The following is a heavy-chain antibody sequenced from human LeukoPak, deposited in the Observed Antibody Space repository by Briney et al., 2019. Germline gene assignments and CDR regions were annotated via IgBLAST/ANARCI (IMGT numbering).Heavy chain of an antibody. D-gene: IGHD3-22*01. CDR1: GFIFNNYG. CDR2: ISNDGGGT. V-gene: IGHV3-23*01. J-gene: IGHJ5*02. Sequence: PGGSLRLSCAASGFIFNNYGLIWVRQAPGKGLEWDSAISNDGGGTQYADFWEGRFTISRDNSKNTLFLQMSSLRAEDTALYYCAKGSSGYFADLWGQGTLVTVSS. CDR3: AKGSSGYFADL.